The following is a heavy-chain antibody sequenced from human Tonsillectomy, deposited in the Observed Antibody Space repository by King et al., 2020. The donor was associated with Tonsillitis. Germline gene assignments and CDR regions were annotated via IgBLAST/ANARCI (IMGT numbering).Heavy chain of an antibody. J-gene: IGHJ3*02. V-gene: IGHV3-74*01. Sequence: VQLVESGGDLLQPGGSLRLSCAASGFTFRTYWMHWVRQVPGKGLVWVSRIDSDGTTTSYADSVKGRFTISRDNAKNALYLQLNSLRVEDTALCYCARSLGDDAFDIWGQGTLVTVSS. CDR3: ARSLGDDAFDI. D-gene: IGHD3-10*01. CDR1: GFTFRTYW. CDR2: IDSDGTTT.